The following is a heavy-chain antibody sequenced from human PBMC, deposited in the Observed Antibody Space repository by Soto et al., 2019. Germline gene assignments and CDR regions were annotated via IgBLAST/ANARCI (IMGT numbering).Heavy chain of an antibody. J-gene: IGHJ3*02. D-gene: IGHD2-2*01. CDR1: GFTFSSYW. CDR2: INSDGSST. V-gene: IGHV3-74*01. Sequence: GGSLRLSCAASGFTFSSYWIHWVRQAPGKGLGWVSRINSDGSSTSYADSVKGRFTISRDNTKNTLYLPMNSLRAEDMAVYSCAIVAIGYCSSTSCYDAFDIWGQGTMVTVSS. CDR3: AIVAIGYCSSTSCYDAFDI.